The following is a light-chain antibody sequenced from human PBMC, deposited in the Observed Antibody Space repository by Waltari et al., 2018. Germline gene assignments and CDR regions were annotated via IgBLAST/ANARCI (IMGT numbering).Light chain of an antibody. CDR3: CSYAGTPRVV. J-gene: IGLJ2*01. V-gene: IGLV2-23*02. Sequence: QSALTQPASVSGSPGQSITISCTGTNNDIGSYNLVSWYQQHPGKAPKVIIFEVNKRPSWVSNRFPGSKSGNTAPLTVSGLHPEDEADYYCCSYAGTPRVVFGGGTKLTVL. CDR1: NNDIGSYNL. CDR2: EVN.